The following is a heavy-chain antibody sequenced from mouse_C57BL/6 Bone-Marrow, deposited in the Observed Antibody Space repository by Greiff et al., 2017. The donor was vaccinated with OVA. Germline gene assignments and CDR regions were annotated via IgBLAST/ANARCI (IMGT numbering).Heavy chain of an antibody. CDR3: ARSLPAWFAY. V-gene: IGHV1-82*01. CDR2: IYPGDGDT. CDR1: GYAFSSSW. Sequence: QVQLQQSGPELVKPGASVKISCKASGYAFSSSWMNWVKQRPGKGLEWIGRIYPGDGDTNYNGKFKGNATLTADKSSSTAYMQLSSLTSEDSAVYFCARSLPAWFAYWGQGTLVTVSA. J-gene: IGHJ3*01. D-gene: IGHD2-12*01.